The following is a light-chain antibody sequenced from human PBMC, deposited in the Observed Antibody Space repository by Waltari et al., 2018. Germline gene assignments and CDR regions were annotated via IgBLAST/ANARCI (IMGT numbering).Light chain of an antibody. CDR2: DAS. CDR1: QSISSY. CDR3: QQRSKSFT. V-gene: IGKV3-11*01. Sequence: IVLKQSPPTLSLSPGDSATLSCRASQSISSYLGWYQQKPGQAPRLLIYDASTRATGIPARFSGSGSVTEFTLTISSLEPEDFAIYYCQQRSKSFTFGPGTKVDMK. J-gene: IGKJ3*01.